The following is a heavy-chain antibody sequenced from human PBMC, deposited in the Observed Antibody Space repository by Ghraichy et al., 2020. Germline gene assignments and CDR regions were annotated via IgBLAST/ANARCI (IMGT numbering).Heavy chain of an antibody. J-gene: IGHJ4*02. Sequence: SCAASGFTFSDHYMDWVRQAPGKGLEWIGRSRNKAKSYSTEHAASMRGRFTVSRDAALNSLFLQMNSLKTEDTAVYYCARVSGGYDLDFWGQGTLVTVSS. D-gene: IGHD6-25*01. CDR3: ARVSGGYDLDF. CDR1: GFTFSDHY. V-gene: IGHV3-72*01. CDR2: SRNKAKSYST.